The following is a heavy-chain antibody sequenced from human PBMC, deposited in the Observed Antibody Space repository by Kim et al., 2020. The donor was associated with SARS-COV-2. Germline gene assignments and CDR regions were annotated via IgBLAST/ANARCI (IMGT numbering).Heavy chain of an antibody. J-gene: IGHJ4*02. D-gene: IGHD3-10*01. CDR2: IYYTGGST. CDR1: GGPITKSY. V-gene: IGHV4-59*08. CDR3: ARPNSELWFADY. Sequence: SETLSLTCSVSGGPITKSYWTWIRQPPGKGLEWIAYIYYTGGSTNYNPSLDSRVTISVDTSKNQFSLKVNSVSAADTAVYYCARPNSELWFADYWGRGAL.